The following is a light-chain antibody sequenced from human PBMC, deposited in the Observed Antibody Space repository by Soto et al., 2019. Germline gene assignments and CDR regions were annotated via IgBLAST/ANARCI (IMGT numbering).Light chain of an antibody. CDR1: SSNIGAGYD. Sequence: VRTRPPSGYGVAGERGTIFCTGSSSNIGAGYDVHWYQQLPGTAPKLLIYGNSNRPSGVPDRFSGSKSGTSASLAITGLQAEDEADYSCQSYDSTLSASCAFGPGTKFPV. CDR2: GNS. J-gene: IGLJ1*01. CDR3: QSYDSTLSASCA. V-gene: IGLV1-40*01.